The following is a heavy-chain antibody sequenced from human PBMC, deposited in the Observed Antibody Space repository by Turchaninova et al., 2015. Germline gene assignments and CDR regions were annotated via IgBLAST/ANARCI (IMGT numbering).Heavy chain of an antibody. V-gene: IGHV1-3*01. CDR2: SNAGNGNT. CDR3: ARGARGYSYGQNDY. J-gene: IGHJ4*02. D-gene: IGHD5-18*01. Sequence: QVQLVQSGAAVKKPGASVKVSCKAFGYTFPSYAMHWVRQAPGQRLEWMGWSNAGNGNTKYSQKFQGRVTITRATSASTAYMELSSLRSEDTAVYYCARGARGYSYGQNDYWGQGTLVTVSS. CDR1: GYTFPSYA.